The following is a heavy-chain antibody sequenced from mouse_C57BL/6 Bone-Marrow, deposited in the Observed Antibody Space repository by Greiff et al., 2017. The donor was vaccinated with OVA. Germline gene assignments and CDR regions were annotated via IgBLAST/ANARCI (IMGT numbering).Heavy chain of an antibody. CDR1: GYTFTSYW. D-gene: IGHD2-4*01. V-gene: IGHV1-69*01. Sequence: QVQLQQPGAELVMPGASVKLSCKASGYTFTSYWMHWVKQRPGQGLEWIGEIDPSDSYTNYNQEFKGKSTLSVDKSSSTAYLQLSSLTSEDSAVYYCERYDYDSTRDMDYWGQGTSVTVSS. CDR3: ERYDYDSTRDMDY. J-gene: IGHJ4*01. CDR2: IDPSDSYT.